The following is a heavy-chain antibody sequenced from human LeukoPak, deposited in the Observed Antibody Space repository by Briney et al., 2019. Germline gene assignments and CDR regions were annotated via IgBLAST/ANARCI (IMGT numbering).Heavy chain of an antibody. D-gene: IGHD3-3*01. Sequence: ASVKVSYKASGYTFTSYGISWVRQAPGQGLEWMGWISAYNGNTNYAQKLQGRVTMTTDTSTSTAYMELRSLRSDDTAVYYCARHRHYYDFWSGYYGNYFDYWGQGTLVTVSS. CDR1: GYTFTSYG. CDR3: ARHRHYYDFWSGYYGNYFDY. CDR2: ISAYNGNT. V-gene: IGHV1-18*01. J-gene: IGHJ4*02.